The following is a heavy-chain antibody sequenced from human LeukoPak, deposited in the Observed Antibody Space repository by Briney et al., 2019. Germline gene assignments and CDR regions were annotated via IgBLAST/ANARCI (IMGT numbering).Heavy chain of an antibody. V-gene: IGHV3-48*03. Sequence: GRSLRLSCAASGFTFSSYEMNWVRQASGKGLEWVSYISSSGSTIYYADSVKGRFTISRDNAKNSLYLQMNSLRAEDTAVYYCARESTLIDYWGQGTLVTVSS. CDR1: GFTFSSYE. D-gene: IGHD2-8*01. CDR3: ARESTLIDY. CDR2: ISSSGSTI. J-gene: IGHJ4*02.